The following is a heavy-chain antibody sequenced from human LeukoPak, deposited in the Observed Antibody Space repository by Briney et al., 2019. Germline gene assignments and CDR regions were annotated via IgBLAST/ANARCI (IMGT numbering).Heavy chain of an antibody. CDR1: GYSISSGYY. CDR3: ARHARYSYGYQDY. CDR2: IYHSGST. Sequence: SETLSLTCAVSGYSISSGYYWGWIRQPPGKGLEWIGSIYHSGSTYYNPSLKSRVTISVDTSKNQFSLKLSSVTAADTAVYYCARHARYSYGYQDYWGQGTLLTVSS. V-gene: IGHV4-38-2*01. D-gene: IGHD5-18*01. J-gene: IGHJ4*02.